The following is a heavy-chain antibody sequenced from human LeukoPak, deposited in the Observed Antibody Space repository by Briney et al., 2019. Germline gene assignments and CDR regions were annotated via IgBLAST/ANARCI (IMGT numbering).Heavy chain of an antibody. V-gene: IGHV1-69*13. D-gene: IGHD5-24*01. CDR1: GGTFSSYA. J-gene: IGHJ6*02. CDR3: ARVALGRRWLQTSYYYGMDV. Sequence: SVKVSCQASGGTFSSYAISWVRQAPGQGLEWVGGIIPIFGTANYAQKFQGRVTITADESTSTAYMELSSLRSEDTAVFYCARVALGRRWLQTSYYYGMDVWGQGTTVTVSS. CDR2: IIPIFGTA.